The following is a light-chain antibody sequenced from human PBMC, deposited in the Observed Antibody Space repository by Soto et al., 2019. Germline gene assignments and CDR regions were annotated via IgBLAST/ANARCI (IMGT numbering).Light chain of an antibody. Sequence: EIVMTQSPATLSVSPGERATPSCRASQSVSSNLAWYQQKPGQAPRLLIYGTSTRATGIPARFSGSGSGTEVTLTISSLQSEDSAVDYCQQYNACPPWTFGQGTKVEIK. J-gene: IGKJ1*01. CDR2: GTS. CDR1: QSVSSN. CDR3: QQYNACPPWT. V-gene: IGKV3-15*01.